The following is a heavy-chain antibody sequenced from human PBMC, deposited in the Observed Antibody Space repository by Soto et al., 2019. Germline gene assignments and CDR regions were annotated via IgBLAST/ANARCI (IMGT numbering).Heavy chain of an antibody. CDR3: ARDRGSYDDVWGRYQFSEQDAFDI. Sequence: QVPLVQSGAEVKKPGASVKVSCKASGYTFTSYGISWVRQAPGQGLEWMGWISAYNGNTNYAQKLQGRVTMTTDTATSTAYMELRSVKTDQTAVYYGARDRGSYDDVWGRYQFSEQDAFDIWGQGTMVTVSS. CDR2: ISAYNGNT. D-gene: IGHD3-16*02. CDR1: GYTFTSYG. V-gene: IGHV1-18*01. J-gene: IGHJ3*02.